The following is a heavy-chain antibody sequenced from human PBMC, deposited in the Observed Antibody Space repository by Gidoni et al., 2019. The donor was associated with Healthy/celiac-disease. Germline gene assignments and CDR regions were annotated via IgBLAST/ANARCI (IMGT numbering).Heavy chain of an antibody. D-gene: IGHD4-17*01. CDR1: GGSVSSGSYY. CDR2: IYYSGST. V-gene: IGHV4-61*01. Sequence: QVQLQESGPGLVQPSETLSLTCTVSGGSVSSGSYYWSWIRQPPGKGLEWIGYIYYSGSTNYNPSLKSRVTISVDTSKNQFSLKLSSVTAADTAVYYCVGSDYGDFPDAFDIWGQGTMVTVSS. J-gene: IGHJ3*02. CDR3: VGSDYGDFPDAFDI.